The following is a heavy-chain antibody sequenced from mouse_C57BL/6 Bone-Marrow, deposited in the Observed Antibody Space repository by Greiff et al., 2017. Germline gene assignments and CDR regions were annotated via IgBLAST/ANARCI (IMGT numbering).Heavy chain of an antibody. CDR1: GYTFTSYW. CDR3: AELTGTLY. Sequence: VKLQQPGAELVKPGASVKLSCKASGYTFTSYWMQWVKQRPGQGLEWIGEIDPSDSYTNYNQKFKGKATLTADKSSSTAYMELRSLTSEDSAVYFCAELTGTLYWGQGTLVTVSA. V-gene: IGHV1-50*01. D-gene: IGHD4-1*01. CDR2: IDPSDSYT. J-gene: IGHJ3*01.